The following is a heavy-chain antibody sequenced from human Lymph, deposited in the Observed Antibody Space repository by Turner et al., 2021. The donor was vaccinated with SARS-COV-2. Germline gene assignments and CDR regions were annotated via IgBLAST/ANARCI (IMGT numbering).Heavy chain of an antibody. V-gene: IGHV1-8*02. Sequence: QVQLMQSGTEVKNPGASGKATSKAPGYTITSYDIHWVRQATGQGLEWMGWMNPNSGNTGYAQKFQVRVTMTRTTSISTAYMELGSVGSEDAAVYSCARGGYSGGGMDVWGQGTTVTVSS. CDR3: ARGGYSGGGMDV. J-gene: IGHJ6*02. CDR2: MNPNSGNT. CDR1: GYTITSYD. D-gene: IGHD1-26*01.